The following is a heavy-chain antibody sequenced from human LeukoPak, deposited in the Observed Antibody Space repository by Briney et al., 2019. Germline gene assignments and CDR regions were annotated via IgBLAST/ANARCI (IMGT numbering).Heavy chain of an antibody. J-gene: IGHJ4*02. CDR2: IYYSGNT. V-gene: IGHV4-39*01. D-gene: IGHD3/OR15-3a*01. Sequence: PSETLSLTCTVSGVSISSSNSYWGWIRQPPGKGLEWIGSIYYSGNTYYNASLKSQVSISIDTSKNQFSLRLTSVTAADTAVYYCARQTGSGLFILPGGQGTLVTVSS. CDR3: ARQTGSGLFILP. CDR1: GVSISSSNSY.